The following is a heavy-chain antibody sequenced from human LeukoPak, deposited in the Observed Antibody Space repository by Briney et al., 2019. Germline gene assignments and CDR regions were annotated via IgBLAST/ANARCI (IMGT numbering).Heavy chain of an antibody. CDR3: ARDRRGSFYTFDL. D-gene: IGHD1-26*01. V-gene: IGHV4-59*01. CDR1: GASINGYF. J-gene: IGHJ3*01. CDR2: VSHTGAT. Sequence: PSETLSLTCSVSGASINGYFWNWVRQTPEKRLEWIGNVSHTGATTSNPTLKGRVSITIDTSKSQISLTMTSVTAADSALYYCARDRRGSFYTFDLWGPGTIVSVS.